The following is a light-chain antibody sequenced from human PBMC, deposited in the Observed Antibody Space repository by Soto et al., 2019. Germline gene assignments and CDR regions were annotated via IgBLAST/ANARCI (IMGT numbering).Light chain of an antibody. Sequence: QSVLTQPPSASGTPGQRVTISCSGSSSNIGSNTVNWYQQLPGTAPKLLIYTTNQRPSGVPDQFSGSKSGTSASLAISGLQSEDEADYYCAAWDDSLNGVVFGGGTKVTVL. J-gene: IGLJ2*01. CDR3: AAWDDSLNGVV. CDR1: SSNIGSNT. CDR2: TTN. V-gene: IGLV1-44*01.